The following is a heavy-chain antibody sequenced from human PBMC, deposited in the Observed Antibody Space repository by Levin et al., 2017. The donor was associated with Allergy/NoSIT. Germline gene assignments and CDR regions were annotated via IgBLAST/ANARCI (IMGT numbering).Heavy chain of an antibody. J-gene: IGHJ4*02. CDR3: AKGPFSSSSLGYYFDF. V-gene: IGHV3-23*01. CDR1: GFPFTTYA. CDR2: ISASGGST. Sequence: GGSLRLSCAASGFPFTTYALGWVRQAPGQGLEWVSVISASGGSTDYTDSVKGRFTISRDNSKNTLYLQMNSLRADDTAVYYCAKGPFSSSSLGYYFDFWGQGALVTVSS. D-gene: IGHD6-6*01.